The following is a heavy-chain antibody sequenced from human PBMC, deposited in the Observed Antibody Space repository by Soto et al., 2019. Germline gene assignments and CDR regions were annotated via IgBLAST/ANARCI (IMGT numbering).Heavy chain of an antibody. J-gene: IGHJ4*02. CDR3: AKADGEQWLLPHLDK. CDR1: GFNFKKFA. V-gene: IGHV3-23*01. CDR2: ISCCGGST. Sequence: EVQLLESGGGVVQPGGSLRLSCVASGFNFKKFAMSWVRQAPGEGLEWVSGISCCGGSTSYADSVKGWFSIARDDSTNTLSLQMNNLRVEDTAQYYCAKADGEQWLLPHLDKWGQGTLVTVS. D-gene: IGHD6-19*01.